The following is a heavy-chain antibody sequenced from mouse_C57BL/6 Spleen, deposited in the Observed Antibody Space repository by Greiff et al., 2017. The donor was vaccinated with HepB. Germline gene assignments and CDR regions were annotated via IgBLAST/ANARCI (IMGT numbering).Heavy chain of an antibody. CDR3: AKKSDYDHGWFAY. CDR1: GFSLTSYG. CDR2: IWRGGST. J-gene: IGHJ3*01. Sequence: QVQLKESGPGLVQPSQSLSITCTVSGFSLTSYGVHWVRQSPGKGLEWLGVIWRGGSTDYNAAFMSRLSITKDNSKSQVFFKMNSLQADDTAIYYCAKKSDYDHGWFAYWGQGTLVTVSA. D-gene: IGHD2-4*01. V-gene: IGHV2-5*01.